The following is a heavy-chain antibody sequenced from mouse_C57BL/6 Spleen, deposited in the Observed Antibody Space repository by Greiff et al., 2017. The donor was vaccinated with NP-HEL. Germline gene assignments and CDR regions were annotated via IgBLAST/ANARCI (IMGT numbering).Heavy chain of an antibody. J-gene: IGHJ4*01. Sequence: VQLKQSGAELVKPGASVKLSCTASGFNIKDYYMHWVKQRTEQGPEWIGRIDPEDGETKYAPKFQGKATITADTSSNTAYLQLSSLTSEDTAVYYCARSLYYGSTHYAMDYWGQGTSVTVSS. CDR1: GFNIKDYY. V-gene: IGHV14-2*01. CDR2: IDPEDGET. CDR3: ARSLYYGSTHYAMDY. D-gene: IGHD1-1*01.